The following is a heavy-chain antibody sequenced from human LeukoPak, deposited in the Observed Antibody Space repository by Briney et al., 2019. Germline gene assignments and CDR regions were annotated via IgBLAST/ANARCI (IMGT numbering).Heavy chain of an antibody. CDR2: ISRTSRYI. CDR1: GYTVSTNY. Sequence: GGSLRLSCAASGYTVSTNYMSWVRQAPGKGLQWVSCISRTSRYIYYADSVKGRFTISRDNAKNSLYLQMNSLRAEDTAVYYCARWDYDFWSGYYSGDAFDIWGQGTMVTVSS. J-gene: IGHJ3*02. D-gene: IGHD3-3*01. V-gene: IGHV3-21*01. CDR3: ARWDYDFWSGYYSGDAFDI.